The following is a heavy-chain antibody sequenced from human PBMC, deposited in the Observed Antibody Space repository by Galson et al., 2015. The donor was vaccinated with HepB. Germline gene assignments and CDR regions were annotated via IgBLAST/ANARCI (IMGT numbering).Heavy chain of an antibody. CDR1: EDSVSSNSAA. CDR2: TYYRSKWYN. Sequence: CAISEDSVSSNSAAWNWIRQSPSRGLEWLGRTYYRSKWYNDYAVSVKSRMTINPDTSKNQFSLQLNSVTPEDTAVYYCARSAAAVNSAFDIWGQGTMVTVSS. J-gene: IGHJ3*02. D-gene: IGHD6-13*01. CDR3: ARSAAAVNSAFDI. V-gene: IGHV6-1*01.